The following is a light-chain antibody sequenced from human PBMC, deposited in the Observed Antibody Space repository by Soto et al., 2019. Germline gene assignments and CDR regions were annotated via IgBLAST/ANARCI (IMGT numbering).Light chain of an antibody. Sequence: QSALTQPASVSGSRGQSITISCTGTSSDIGNYNYVSWYQQHPGKAPKLIIYEVTNRPSGVSDRFSGSKSGNTASLTISGLQAEDEADYHCSSYIRSSSSWVFGGGTKLTVL. V-gene: IGLV2-14*01. J-gene: IGLJ3*02. CDR1: SSDIGNYNY. CDR3: SSYIRSSSSWV. CDR2: EVT.